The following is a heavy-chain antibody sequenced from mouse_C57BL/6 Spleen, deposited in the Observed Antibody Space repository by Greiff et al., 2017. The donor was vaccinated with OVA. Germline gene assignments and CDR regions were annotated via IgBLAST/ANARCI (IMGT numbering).Heavy chain of an antibody. CDR1: GYSITSGYY. D-gene: IGHD2-14*01. CDR2: ISYDGSN. Sequence: EVKLMESGPGLVKPSQSLSLSCSVTGYSITSGYYWCWIRQYPGNQLEWMGYISYDGSNNYNPSLKNRITITRDTAKNQLFLKLKSVTTEDTATDDCARVYGYDLGRFAYWGQGTLVTVSA. CDR3: ARVYGYDLGRFAY. J-gene: IGHJ3*01. V-gene: IGHV3-6*01.